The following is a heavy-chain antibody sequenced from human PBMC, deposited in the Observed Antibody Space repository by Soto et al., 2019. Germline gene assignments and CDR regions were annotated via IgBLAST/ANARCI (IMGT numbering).Heavy chain of an antibody. CDR1: GGSFSGYY. J-gene: IGHJ5*02. D-gene: IGHD6-19*01. V-gene: IGHV4-34*01. CDR3: AREGIEVDGTGNWFDP. Sequence: SETLSLTCAVYGGSFSGYYWSWIRQPPGKGLEWIGEINHSGSTNYNPSLKSRVTISVDTSKNQFSLKLSSVTAADTAVYYCAREGIEVDGTGNWFDPWGQGTLVTVSS. CDR2: INHSGST.